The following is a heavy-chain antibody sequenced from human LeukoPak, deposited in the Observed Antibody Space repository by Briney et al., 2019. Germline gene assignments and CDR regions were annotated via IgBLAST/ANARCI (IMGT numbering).Heavy chain of an antibody. CDR1: GYTFTSYG. CDR3: ARDTGRVKGDVFDY. V-gene: IGHV1-18*01. CDR2: ISAYNGNT. J-gene: IGHJ4*02. Sequence: ASVKVSCKASGYTFTSYGISWVRQAPGQGLEWVGWISAYNGNTNYAQRLQGRVTMTTDTSTSTAYMELRSLRSDDTAVYYCARDTGRVKGDVFDYWGQGTRVTGPS. D-gene: IGHD3-16*01.